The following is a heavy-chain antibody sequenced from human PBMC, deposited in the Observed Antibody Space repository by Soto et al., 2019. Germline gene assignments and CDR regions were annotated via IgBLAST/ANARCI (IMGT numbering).Heavy chain of an antibody. CDR1: GGSFSSYY. CDR2: IFYSGST. D-gene: IGHD3-10*01. J-gene: IGHJ5*02. CDR3: SRGVRSGRGNWFDP. Sequence: NPSETLSLTCTVSGGSFSSYYWSWIRQPPGKGLEWIGYIFYSGSTNYNPSLNSRVTISVDTSKNQFSLKLTSVTAADTAVYYCSRGVRSGRGNWFDPWGQGTLVTVSS. V-gene: IGHV4-59*01.